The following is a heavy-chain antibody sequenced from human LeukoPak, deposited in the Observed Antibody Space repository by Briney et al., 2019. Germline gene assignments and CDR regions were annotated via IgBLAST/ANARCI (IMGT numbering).Heavy chain of an antibody. J-gene: IGHJ4*02. D-gene: IGHD5-18*01. CDR2: VYYTGST. Sequence: SETLSLTCTVSGGSISRNNYYGGWIRQPPGKGLEWIGTVYYTGSTSYNPSLKSRVTISVDTSKNQFSLKLSSVTAADTAIYYCATHVDATRGYYFEDWGQGTLVTVSS. CDR3: ATHVDATRGYYFED. CDR1: GGSISRNNYY. V-gene: IGHV4-39*01.